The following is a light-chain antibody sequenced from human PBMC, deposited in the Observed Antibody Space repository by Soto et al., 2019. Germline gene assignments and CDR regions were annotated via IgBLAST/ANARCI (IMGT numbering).Light chain of an antibody. CDR2: GAS. Sequence: EIVLTQSPGTLSLSPGERATLSCRASQSVSSSYLAWYRQKPGQAPSLLIYGASSRATGLPDRVSVSGSGTDLSLTMSRLAPEEFAAYYCPQYGSASRTYGQGTKLEIK. J-gene: IGKJ2*02. CDR1: QSVSSSY. CDR3: PQYGSASRT. V-gene: IGKV3-20*01.